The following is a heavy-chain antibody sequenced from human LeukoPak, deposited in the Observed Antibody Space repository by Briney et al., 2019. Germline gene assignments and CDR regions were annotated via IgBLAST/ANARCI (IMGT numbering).Heavy chain of an antibody. V-gene: IGHV3-49*03. D-gene: IGHD5-18*01. CDR3: TRWIQLWLAFDY. J-gene: IGHJ4*02. CDR2: IRSKAYGGTT. CDR1: GFTFGDYA. Sequence: PGGSLRLSCTASGFTFGDYAMSWFRQDPGKGLEWVGFIRSKAYGGTTEYAASVKGRFTISRDDSKSIAYLQMNSLKTEDTAVYYCTRWIQLWLAFDYWGQGTLVTVSS.